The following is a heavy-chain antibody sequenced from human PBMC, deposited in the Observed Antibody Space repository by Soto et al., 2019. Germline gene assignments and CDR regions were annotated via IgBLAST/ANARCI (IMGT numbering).Heavy chain of an antibody. CDR3: ARDVGATAFVAFDI. V-gene: IGHV1-69*13. Sequence: SVKVSCKASGGTFSSYAISWVRQAPGQGLEWMGGIIPIFGTANYAQKVQGRVTITADESTSTAYMELSSLRSEDTAVYYCARDVGATAFVAFDIWGQGTLVTVSS. J-gene: IGHJ3*02. D-gene: IGHD1-26*01. CDR1: GGTFSSYA. CDR2: IIPIFGTA.